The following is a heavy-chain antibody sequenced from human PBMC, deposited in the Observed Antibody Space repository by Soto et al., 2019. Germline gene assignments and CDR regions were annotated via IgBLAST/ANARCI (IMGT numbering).Heavy chain of an antibody. D-gene: IGHD3-16*01. V-gene: IGHV1-3*01. CDR2: INAGNGNT. CDR1: GYTFTSYA. CDR3: ARGGLALMDV. Sequence: QVQLVQSGAEVKKPGASVKVSCKASGYTFTSYAMHWVRQAPGQRLEWMGWINAGNGNTKYSQKFQGRVTITRDTAASTAYMELSTLRSEDTAVDYCARGGLALMDVWGQGTTVTVSS. J-gene: IGHJ6*02.